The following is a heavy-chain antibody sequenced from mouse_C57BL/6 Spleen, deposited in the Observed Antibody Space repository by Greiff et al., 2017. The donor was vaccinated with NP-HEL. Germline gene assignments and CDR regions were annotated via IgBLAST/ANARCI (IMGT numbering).Heavy chain of an antibody. CDR1: GYTFTDYY. J-gene: IGHJ2*01. D-gene: IGHD2-4*01. V-gene: IGHV1-26*01. Sequence: EVQLQQSGPELVKPGASVKISCKASGYTFTDYYMNWVKQSHGKSLEWIGDINPNNGGTSYNQKFKGKATLTVDKSSSTAYMELRSLTSEDSAVYYCARDYDYDYFDYWGQGTTLTVSS. CDR2: INPNNGGT. CDR3: ARDYDYDYFDY.